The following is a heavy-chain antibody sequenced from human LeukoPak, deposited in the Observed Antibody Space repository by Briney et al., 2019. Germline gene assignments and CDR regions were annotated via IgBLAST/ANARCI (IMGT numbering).Heavy chain of an antibody. J-gene: IGHJ4*02. CDR2: INLSGGST. CDR1: GGTFSSYA. D-gene: IGHD2-8*01. CDR3: ARDYVDDIPMIKDY. V-gene: IGHV1-46*01. Sequence: ASVTVSCKASGGTFSSYAFSWVRQAPGQGLEWMGKINLSGGSTTYAQKFQGRVTMTRDTSTSTVYMELSSLRSEDTAVYYCARDYVDDIPMIKDYWGQGTLVTVSS.